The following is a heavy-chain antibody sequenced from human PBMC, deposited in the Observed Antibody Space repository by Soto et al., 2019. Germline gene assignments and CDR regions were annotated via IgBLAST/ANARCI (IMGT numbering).Heavy chain of an antibody. J-gene: IGHJ4*02. CDR3: ERGPGGPDGPGDY. V-gene: IGHV1-3*01. CDR2: INAGNGNT. CDR1: GYTFTSYA. D-gene: IGHD2-15*01. Sequence: QVQLVQSGAEVKKPGASVKVSCKASGYTFTSYAMHWVRQAPGQRLEWMGWINAGNGNTKYSQKFQGRVTITRDTSASTGYMELSSLRSEDTAVYYCERGPGGPDGPGDYWGQGTLVTVSS.